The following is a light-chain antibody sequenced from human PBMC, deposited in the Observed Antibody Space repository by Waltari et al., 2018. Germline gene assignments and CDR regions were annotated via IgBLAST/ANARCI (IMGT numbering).Light chain of an antibody. Sequence: QSALTQPPSASWSPGQSVTISCTGTSSDVGGYDYVPWYQQHPGKAPNLLIYDVNERPSGVPDRFSGSKSGNTDSLTVSGLQAEDEADYFCNSYAGSKHYVFGTGTKVTVL. CDR1: SSDVGGYDY. V-gene: IGLV2-8*01. CDR3: NSYAGSKHYV. J-gene: IGLJ1*01. CDR2: DVN.